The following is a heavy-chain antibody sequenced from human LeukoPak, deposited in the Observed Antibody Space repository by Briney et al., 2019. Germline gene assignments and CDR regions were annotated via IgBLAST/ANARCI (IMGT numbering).Heavy chain of an antibody. J-gene: IGHJ4*02. CDR2: IRYDGSNK. V-gene: IGHV3-30*02. D-gene: IGHD6-19*01. Sequence: GGSLRLSCAASGFTFSSYGMHWVRQAPGKGLEWVAFIRYDGSNKFYGDSVKGRFTISRDNSKNTLFLQLNSLRAEDTAVYYCARNPVAGTGYFDYWGQGTLVTVSS. CDR3: ARNPVAGTGYFDY. CDR1: GFTFSSYG.